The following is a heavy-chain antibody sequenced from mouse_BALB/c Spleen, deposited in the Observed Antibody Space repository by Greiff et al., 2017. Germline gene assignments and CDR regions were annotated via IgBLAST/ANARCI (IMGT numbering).Heavy chain of an antibody. CDR1: GYTFTSYY. D-gene: IGHD1-2*01. V-gene: IGHV1S56*01. CDR2: IYPGNVNT. J-gene: IGHJ4*01. Sequence: QVQLQQSGPELVKPGASVRISCKASGYTFTSYYIHWVKQRPGQGLEWIGWIYPGNVNTKYNEKFKGKATLTADKSSSTAYMQLSSLTSEDSAVYFCARRNGYEAMDYWGQGISVTVSS. CDR3: ARRNGYEAMDY.